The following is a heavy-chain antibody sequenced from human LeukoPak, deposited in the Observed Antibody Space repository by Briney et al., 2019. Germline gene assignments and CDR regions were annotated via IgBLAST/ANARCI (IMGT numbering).Heavy chain of an antibody. CDR2: ISVDGNNK. CDR3: AKAAYCTSTSCHFSGYAQRPLDS. Sequence: TGRSLRLSCVASGFTFNRYGIHWVRQAPGKGLEWVAGISVDGNNKDYSDSVKGRFTISRDNSKNTLYLQMNSLRTEDTAVYYCAKAAYCTSTSCHFSGYAQRPLDSWGQGTLVTVSS. J-gene: IGHJ4*02. CDR1: GFTFNRYG. V-gene: IGHV3-30*18. D-gene: IGHD2-2*01.